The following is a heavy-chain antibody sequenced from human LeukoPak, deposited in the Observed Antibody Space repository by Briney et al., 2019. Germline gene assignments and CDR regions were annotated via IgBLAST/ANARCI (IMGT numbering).Heavy chain of an antibody. J-gene: IGHJ3*02. Sequence: PSETLSLTCTVSGGSISSSSYYWSWIRQPPGKGLEWIGYIYYSGSTNYNPSLKSRVTISVDTSKNQFSLKLSSVTAADTAVYYCARGRITMVRGVIDGGSPCLLDIWGQGTMVTVSS. CDR3: ARGRITMVRGVIDGGSPCLLDI. CDR2: IYYSGST. D-gene: IGHD3-10*01. V-gene: IGHV4-61*01. CDR1: GGSISSSSYY.